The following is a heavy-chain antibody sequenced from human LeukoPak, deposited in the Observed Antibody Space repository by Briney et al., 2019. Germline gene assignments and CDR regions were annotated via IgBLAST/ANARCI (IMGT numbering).Heavy chain of an antibody. V-gene: IGHV2-70*04. Sequence: SGPALVKPTQTLTLTCIFSGFSLSTSGMRVSWIRQPPGKALEWLARIDWDDDKFYSTSLKTRLTISKDTSKNQVVLTMTNMVPVDTATYYCARIVGELLIFDYWGQGTLVTVSS. CDR3: ARIVGELLIFDY. CDR1: GFSLSTSGMR. D-gene: IGHD1-26*01. J-gene: IGHJ4*02. CDR2: IDWDDDK.